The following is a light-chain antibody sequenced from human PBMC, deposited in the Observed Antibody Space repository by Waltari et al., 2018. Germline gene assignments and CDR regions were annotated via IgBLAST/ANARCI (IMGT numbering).Light chain of an antibody. Sequence: QTVVTQEPSLPVSPGGAVTPTCALSSGSVSSTSYPTWYQQTPGQPPRTLVYKGISRSAGVPDRFSGSILGNTAALTITGAQADDESDYYCSMYMGSGVWVFGGGTKLTVL. CDR2: KGI. CDR1: SGSVSSTSY. J-gene: IGLJ3*02. V-gene: IGLV8-61*01. CDR3: SMYMGSGVWV.